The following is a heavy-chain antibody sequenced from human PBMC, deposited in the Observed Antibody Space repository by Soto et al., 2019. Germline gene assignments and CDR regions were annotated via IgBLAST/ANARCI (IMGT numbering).Heavy chain of an antibody. Sequence: QVQLQESGPGLVKPSQTLSLTCTVSGGSISSGGYYWSWIRQHPGKGLEWIGYIYYSGSTYYNPSLKSRVTISVDTSKNQFSLKLSSVTAADTAVSYCARASRSTMIVNWFDPWGQGTLVTVSS. V-gene: IGHV4-31*03. CDR1: GGSISSGGYY. CDR2: IYYSGST. CDR3: ARASRSTMIVNWFDP. J-gene: IGHJ5*02. D-gene: IGHD3-22*01.